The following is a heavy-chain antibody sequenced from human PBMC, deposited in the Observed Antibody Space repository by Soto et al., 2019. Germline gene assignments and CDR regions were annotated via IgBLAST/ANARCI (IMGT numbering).Heavy chain of an antibody. Sequence: EVQLLESGGGLVQPGGSLRLSCAASGFTFSSYAMSWVRQAPGKGLEWVSAISGSGGSTYYADSVKGRLTISRDNSKNTLYLQMNSLRAEDTAVYYCASARGGIAVAGMLDYWGQGTLVTVSS. CDR3: ASARGGIAVAGMLDY. V-gene: IGHV3-23*01. J-gene: IGHJ4*02. D-gene: IGHD6-19*01. CDR2: ISGSGGST. CDR1: GFTFSSYA.